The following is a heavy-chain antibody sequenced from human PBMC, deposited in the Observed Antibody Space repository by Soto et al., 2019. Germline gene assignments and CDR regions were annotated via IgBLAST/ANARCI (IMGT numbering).Heavy chain of an antibody. Sequence: TSETLSLTCTVSGGSISSYYWSWSRQPPGKGLEWIGYIYYSGSTNYNPSLKSRVTISVDTSKNQFSLKLSSVTAADTAVYYCARFPRGYSYGHFDYWGQGTLVTVSS. CDR2: IYYSGST. J-gene: IGHJ4*02. CDR3: ARFPRGYSYGHFDY. D-gene: IGHD5-18*01. CDR1: GGSISSYY. V-gene: IGHV4-59*01.